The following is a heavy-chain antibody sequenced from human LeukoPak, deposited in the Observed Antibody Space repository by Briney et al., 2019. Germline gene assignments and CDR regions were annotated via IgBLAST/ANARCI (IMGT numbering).Heavy chain of an antibody. CDR1: GFTFSSYS. D-gene: IGHD2-2*01. J-gene: IGHJ4*02. CDR3: ARAPLHLAMYHYFDY. Sequence: GGSLRLSCAASGFTFSSYSMNWVRQAPGKGLEWVSSISSSSSYIYYADSVKGRFTISRDKAKNSLYLQMNSLRAEDTAVYYCARAPLHLAMYHYFDYWGQGTLVTVSS. CDR2: ISSSSSYI. V-gene: IGHV3-21*01.